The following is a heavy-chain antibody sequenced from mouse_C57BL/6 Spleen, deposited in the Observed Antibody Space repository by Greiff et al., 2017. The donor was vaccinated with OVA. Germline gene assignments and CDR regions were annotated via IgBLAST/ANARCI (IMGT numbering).Heavy chain of an antibody. V-gene: IGHV5-4*01. J-gene: IGHJ2*01. CDR1: GFTFSSYA. Sequence: EVQRVESGGGLVKPGGSLKLSCAASGFTFSSYAMSWVRQTPEKRLEWVATISDGGSYTYYPDNVKGRFTISRDNAKNNLYLQMSHLKSEDTAMYYCARGYYSNYRYFDYWGQGTTLTVSS. CDR2: ISDGGSYT. CDR3: ARGYYSNYRYFDY. D-gene: IGHD2-5*01.